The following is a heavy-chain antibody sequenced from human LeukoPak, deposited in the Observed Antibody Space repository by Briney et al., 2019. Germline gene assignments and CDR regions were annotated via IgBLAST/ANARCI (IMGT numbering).Heavy chain of an antibody. J-gene: IGHJ4*02. CDR3: ARLTYYYDSSGNNFDY. Sequence: PGGSLRLSCAASGFTFSSYWMSWVRQAPGKGLEWVAVISYDGSNKYYADSVKGRFTISRDNSKNTLYLQMNSLRAEDTAVYYCARLTYYYDSSGNNFDYWGQGTLVTVSS. CDR1: GFTFSSYW. D-gene: IGHD3-22*01. V-gene: IGHV3-30-3*01. CDR2: ISYDGSNK.